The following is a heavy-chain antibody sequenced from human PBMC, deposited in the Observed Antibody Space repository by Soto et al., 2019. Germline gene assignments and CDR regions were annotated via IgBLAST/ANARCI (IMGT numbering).Heavy chain of an antibody. CDR1: GYPFTSYH. CDR2: MNPYSGST. J-gene: IGHJ4*02. Sequence: ASVKVSCNSSGYPFTSYHVNWVRQAPGQGLEWMGWMNPYSGSTDYALKFQGRLTMTRNTSMSTAYLELRSLTSEDTAIYYCARGRFISKGYDSGWHXAHWGQATQVTXS. CDR3: ARGRFISKGYDSGWHXAH. D-gene: IGHD6-19*01. V-gene: IGHV1-8*01.